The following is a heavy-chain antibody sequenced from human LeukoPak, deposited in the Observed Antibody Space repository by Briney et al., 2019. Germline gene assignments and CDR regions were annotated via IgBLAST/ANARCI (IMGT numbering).Heavy chain of an antibody. D-gene: IGHD4-23*01. CDR2: INPNSGNT. CDR3: ASGGNSGYFDY. V-gene: IGHV1-8*02. Sequence: GASVKVSCKASGYTFTGYYMHWVRQAPGQGLEWMGWINPNSGNTGYAQKFQGRVTMTRNTSISTAYMELSSLRSEDTAVYYCASGGNSGYFDYWGQGTLVTVSS. CDR1: GYTFTGYY. J-gene: IGHJ4*02.